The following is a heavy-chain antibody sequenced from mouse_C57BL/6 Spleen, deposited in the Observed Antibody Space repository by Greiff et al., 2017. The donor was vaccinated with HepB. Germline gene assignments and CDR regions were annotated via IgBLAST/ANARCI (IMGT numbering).Heavy chain of an antibody. CDR2: IDPAKGNT. V-gene: IGHV14-3*01. CDR1: GFNIKNTY. CDR3: ARGYGYSGTTPFAY. D-gene: IGHD2-2*01. Sequence: EVQLQQSVAELVRPGASVKLSCTASGFNIKNTYMHWVKQRPEQGLEWIGRIDPAKGNTKYAPKFQGKATITADTSSNTASLQLSSLTSEDTASYYCARGYGYSGTTPFAYWGQGTLVTVSA. J-gene: IGHJ3*01.